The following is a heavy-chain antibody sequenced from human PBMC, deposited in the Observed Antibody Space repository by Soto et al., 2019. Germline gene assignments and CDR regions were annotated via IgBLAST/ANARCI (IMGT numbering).Heavy chain of an antibody. V-gene: IGHV4-61*08. CDR3: ARDRVGGGWLVVESD. D-gene: IGHD6-19*01. Sequence: QVQLQESGPGLVKPSETLSLTCSVSGGSVSSGDYYWSWVRQPPGKGLEWIGYIYYSGSTKSSPSLQSRVTISVEKSQNQFSLKLSSVTAADTAVYYCARDRVGGGWLVVESDWGQGTLVTVSS. CDR1: GGSVSSGDYY. CDR2: IYYSGST. J-gene: IGHJ4*02.